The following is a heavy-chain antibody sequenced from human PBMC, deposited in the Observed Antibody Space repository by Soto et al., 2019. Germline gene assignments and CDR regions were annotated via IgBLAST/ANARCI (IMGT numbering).Heavy chain of an antibody. CDR1: GGSISSGDYY. J-gene: IGHJ4*02. Sequence: SETLSLTCTVSGGSISSGDYYWSWIRQPPGKGLEWIGYIFYSGSAFYNPSLKSRLDISVDTSKNQFSLRLASVTAADTAVYYCARERRRYCSGVMCSPFDSWGQGTLVTVSS. V-gene: IGHV4-30-4*01. D-gene: IGHD2-15*01. CDR3: ARERRRYCSGVMCSPFDS. CDR2: IFYSGSA.